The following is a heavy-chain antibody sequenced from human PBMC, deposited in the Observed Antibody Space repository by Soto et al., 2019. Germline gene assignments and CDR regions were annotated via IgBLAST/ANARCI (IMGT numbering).Heavy chain of an antibody. V-gene: IGHV1-3*01. CDR2: INAGNGNT. D-gene: IGHD2-15*01. Sequence: ASVKVSCKASGYTFSNYAMHWVRQAPGQRLEWMGWINAGNGNTKYSQKFQDRVTITRDTSASTAYMELSSLRSEDTAVYYCAKGGNIEVVVGDYGMHVSGQGTTVAVYS. CDR1: GYTFSNYA. CDR3: AKGGNIEVVVGDYGMHV. J-gene: IGHJ6*02.